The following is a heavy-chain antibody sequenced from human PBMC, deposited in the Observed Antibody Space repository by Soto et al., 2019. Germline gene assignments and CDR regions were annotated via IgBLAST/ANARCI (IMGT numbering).Heavy chain of an antibody. J-gene: IGHJ6*02. V-gene: IGHV3-43*01. CDR1: GFTFDDYT. CDR2: ISWDGGST. Sequence: GGSLRLSCAASGFTFDDYTMHWVRQAPGKGLEWVSLISWDGGSTYYADSVKGRFTISRDNSKNSLYLQMNSLRTEDTALYYCAKDMHDLGYYYGMDVWGQGTTVTVSS. CDR3: AKDMHDLGYYYGMDV. D-gene: IGHD3-16*01.